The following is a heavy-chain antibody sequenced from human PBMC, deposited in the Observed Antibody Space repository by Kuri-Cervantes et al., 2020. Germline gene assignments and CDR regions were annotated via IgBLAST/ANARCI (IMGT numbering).Heavy chain of an antibody. J-gene: IGHJ4*02. Sequence: ASVKVSCKASGYSFTTYGISWVRQAPGQGLEWMGWISPYNGDTNYAQKLQGRITMTTDTSTSKAYMELRSLRSDDTAVYYCARSLELSNLIDHWGLGTLVTVSS. CDR2: ISPYNGDT. CDR3: ARSLELSNLIDH. V-gene: IGHV1-18*01. D-gene: IGHD1-7*01. CDR1: GYSFTTYG.